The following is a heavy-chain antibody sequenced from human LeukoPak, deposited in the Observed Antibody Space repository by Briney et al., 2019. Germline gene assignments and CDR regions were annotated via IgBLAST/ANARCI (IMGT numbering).Heavy chain of an antibody. CDR3: TDYNTVTMDQYYYYYMDV. J-gene: IGHJ6*03. Sequence: GGSLRPSCAASGFTFSNAWMSWVRQAPGKGLEWVGRIKSKTDGGTTDYAAPVKGRFTISRDDAKNTLYLQMNSLKTEDTAVYYCTDYNTVTMDQYYYYYMDVWGKGTTVTVSS. D-gene: IGHD4-11*01. V-gene: IGHV3-15*01. CDR1: GFTFSNAW. CDR2: IKSKTDGGTT.